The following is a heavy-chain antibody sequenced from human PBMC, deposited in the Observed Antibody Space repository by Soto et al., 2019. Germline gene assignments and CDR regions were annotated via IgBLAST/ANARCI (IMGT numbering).Heavy chain of an antibody. Sequence: GGSLRLSCAASGFTFSSYAMSWVRQAPGKGLEWVSAISGSGGSTYYADSVKGRFTISRDNSKNTLYLQMNSLRAEDTAVYYCAKSYYDSSGYYHYYFDYWGQGTLVTVSS. J-gene: IGHJ4*02. V-gene: IGHV3-23*01. CDR2: ISGSGGST. CDR1: GFTFSSYA. CDR3: AKSYYDSSGYYHYYFDY. D-gene: IGHD3-22*01.